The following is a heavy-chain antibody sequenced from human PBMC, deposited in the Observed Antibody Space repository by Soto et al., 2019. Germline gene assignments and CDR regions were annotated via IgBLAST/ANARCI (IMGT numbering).Heavy chain of an antibody. V-gene: IGHV1-18*01. CDR2: ISAYNGNT. CDR1: GYTFTSYG. D-gene: IGHD3-9*01. Sequence: ASVKVSCKASGYTFTSYGISWVRQAPGQGLEWMGWISAYNGNTNYAQKLQGRVTMTTDTSTSTAYMELRSLRSDDTAVYYCARDQSPGRTYYDILTGRYYYYGMDVWG. CDR3: ARDQSPGRTYYDILTGRYYYYGMDV. J-gene: IGHJ6*02.